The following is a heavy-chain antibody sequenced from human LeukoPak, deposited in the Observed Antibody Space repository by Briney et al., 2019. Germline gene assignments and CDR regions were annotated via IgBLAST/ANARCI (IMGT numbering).Heavy chain of an antibody. CDR2: ISSSSSYI. CDR3: ARDATLYYDFWSGYWNYGMDV. D-gene: IGHD3-3*01. CDR1: GFTISTYW. V-gene: IGHV3-21*01. J-gene: IGHJ6*02. Sequence: PGGSLRLSCTASGFTISTYWMSWVRQAPGKGLEWVSSISSSSSYIYYADSVKGRFTISRDNAKNSLYLQMNSLRAEDTAVYYCARDATLYYDFWSGYWNYGMDVWGQGTTVTVSS.